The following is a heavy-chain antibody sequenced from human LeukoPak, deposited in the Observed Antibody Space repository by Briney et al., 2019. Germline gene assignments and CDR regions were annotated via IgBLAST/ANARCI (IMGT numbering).Heavy chain of an antibody. CDR3: AELGITMIGGV. D-gene: IGHD3-10*02. CDR2: ISSSGSTI. J-gene: IGHJ6*04. CDR1: GFTFSSYE. Sequence: TGGSLRLSCAASGFTFSSYEMNWVRPAPGKGLEWVLYISSSGSTIYYADSVKGRFTISRDNAKNSLYLQMNSLRAEDTAVYYCAELGITMIGGVWGKGTTVTISS. V-gene: IGHV3-48*03.